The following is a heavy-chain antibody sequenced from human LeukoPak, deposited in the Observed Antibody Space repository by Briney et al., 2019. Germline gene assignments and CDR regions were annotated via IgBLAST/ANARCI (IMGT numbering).Heavy chain of an antibody. CDR2: INWNGGST. J-gene: IGHJ4*02. CDR1: GFTFDDYG. D-gene: IGHD3-22*01. Sequence: GGSLRLSCAASGFTFDDYGMNWVRQAPGKGLEWVSGINWNGGSTGYADSMKGRFTISRDNAKNSLSLQMNSLRAEDTAVYYCARGKEVITGDYWGQGTLVTVSS. CDR3: ARGKEVITGDY. V-gene: IGHV3-20*04.